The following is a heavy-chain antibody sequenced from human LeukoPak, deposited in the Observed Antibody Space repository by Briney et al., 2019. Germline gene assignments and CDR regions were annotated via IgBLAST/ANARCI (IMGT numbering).Heavy chain of an antibody. CDR2: IYHRGNT. J-gene: IGHJ4*02. V-gene: IGHV4-30-2*01. Sequence: SETLSLTCTVSGDSLSSGGYSWSWIRQPPGKGLEWIAYIYHRGNTDYTPSLKSRATISMDMSKNQFSLKLSSVTAADTAVYYCARTPSVYCSGGDCYPGHFDYWGQGTLVTVSS. CDR1: GDSLSSGGYS. D-gene: IGHD2-15*01. CDR3: ARTPSVYCSGGDCYPGHFDY.